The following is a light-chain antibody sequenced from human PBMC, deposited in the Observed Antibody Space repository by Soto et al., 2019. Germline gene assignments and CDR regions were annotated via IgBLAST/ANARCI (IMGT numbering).Light chain of an antibody. V-gene: IGLV1-40*01. Sequence: QPVLTQPPSVSGAPGQRVTISCTGSSSNIGAGYHVHWYQHLPGTAPKLLIYGNSNRPSGVPDRFSGSKSGTSASLAITGLQAEDEAHYYCQSYDSSLSWVFGGGTKLTVL. CDR3: QSYDSSLSWV. CDR2: GNS. J-gene: IGLJ3*02. CDR1: SSNIGAGYH.